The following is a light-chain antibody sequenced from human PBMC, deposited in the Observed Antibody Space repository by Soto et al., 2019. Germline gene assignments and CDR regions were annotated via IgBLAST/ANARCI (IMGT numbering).Light chain of an antibody. CDR1: QTVTSNY. Sequence: EIVLTQSPGTLSLSPGERATLSCRASQTVTSNYLAWYQQKPGQPPRLLIYGASNRATGVPDRFSGGGSGTDFTLTISRLEPEDFAVFFCQQYGNTPWTFGQGTTVEI. CDR2: GAS. CDR3: QQYGNTPWT. V-gene: IGKV3-20*01. J-gene: IGKJ1*01.